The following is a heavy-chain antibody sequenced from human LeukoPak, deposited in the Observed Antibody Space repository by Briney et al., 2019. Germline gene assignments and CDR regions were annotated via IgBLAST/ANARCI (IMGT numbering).Heavy chain of an antibody. CDR3: ARTGYDSSGYYFDY. CDR2: ISSSGSTI. V-gene: IGHV3-11*01. Sequence: GGSLRLSCVGSGFNFSDYYMGWIRQAPGKGLEWVSYISSSGSTIYYADSVKGRFTISRDNAKNSLYLQMNSLRAEDTAVYYCARTGYDSSGYYFDYWGQRTLVTVSS. D-gene: IGHD3-22*01. CDR1: GFNFSDYY. J-gene: IGHJ4*02.